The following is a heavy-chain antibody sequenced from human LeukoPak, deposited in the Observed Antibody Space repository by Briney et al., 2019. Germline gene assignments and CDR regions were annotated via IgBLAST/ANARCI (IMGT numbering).Heavy chain of an antibody. CDR1: GFTFSGSA. Sequence: PGGSLRLSCAASGFTFSGSAMHWVRQASGKGLEWVGRIRSKANSYATAYAASVQGRFTISRDDSKNTAYLQMNSLKTEDTAVYYCTSSSGYYYLSWGQGTLVTVSS. V-gene: IGHV3-73*01. J-gene: IGHJ4*02. D-gene: IGHD3-22*01. CDR3: TSSSGYYYLS. CDR2: IRSKANSYAT.